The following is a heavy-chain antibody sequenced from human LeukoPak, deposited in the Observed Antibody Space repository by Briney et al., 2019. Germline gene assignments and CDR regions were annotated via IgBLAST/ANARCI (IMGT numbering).Heavy chain of an antibody. CDR3: ARGAAAGIDS. D-gene: IGHD6-13*01. Sequence: SETLSLTCTVSGGSISSYYWSWIRQPPGKGLEWIGYIYYSGGTNYNPSLKSRVTISVDTSKNQFSLKLSSVTAADTAVYYCARGAAAGIDSWGQGTLATVSS. CDR2: IYYSGGT. V-gene: IGHV4-59*01. CDR1: GGSISSYY. J-gene: IGHJ4*02.